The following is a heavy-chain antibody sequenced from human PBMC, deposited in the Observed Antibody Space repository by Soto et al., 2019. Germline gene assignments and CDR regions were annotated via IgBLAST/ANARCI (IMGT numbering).Heavy chain of an antibody. Sequence: GGSLRLSCTASGFTFGDYAMSWFRQAPGKGLEWVGFIRSKAYGGTTEYAASVKGRFTISRDDSKSIAYLQMNSLKTEDTAVYYCTREGIFFDWLPEGDDYFDYWGQGTLVTVSS. V-gene: IGHV3-49*03. D-gene: IGHD3-9*01. CDR1: GFTFGDYA. CDR2: IRSKAYGGTT. J-gene: IGHJ4*02. CDR3: TREGIFFDWLPEGDDYFDY.